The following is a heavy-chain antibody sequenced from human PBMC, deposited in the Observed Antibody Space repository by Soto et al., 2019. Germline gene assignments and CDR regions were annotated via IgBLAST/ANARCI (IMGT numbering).Heavy chain of an antibody. CDR3: ARGPRLGFYGMDV. D-gene: IGHD3-16*01. CDR1: GFTSSSYW. J-gene: IGHJ6*02. CDR2: INSGDGSIT. Sequence: EVQLVESGGGLVQPGGSLRLSCAASGFTSSSYWMHWVRQAPGKGLVWVSRINSGDGSITGYADSVKGRFTVSRDNAKNTLYLQLNSLGVEDTAVYYCARGPRLGFYGMDVWGRGTTVTVSS. V-gene: IGHV3-74*01.